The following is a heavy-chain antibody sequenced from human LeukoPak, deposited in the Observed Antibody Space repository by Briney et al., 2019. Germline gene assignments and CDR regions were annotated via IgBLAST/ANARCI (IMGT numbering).Heavy chain of an antibody. J-gene: IGHJ4*02. CDR3: ARDTPGYCSTTSCYGFDS. Sequence: PGGSLRLSCAASGFTFSTYSMNWVRQAPGKGLEWVSSISSSSSYIYYADSVKGRFTISRDNAKNSLYLQMNSLRADDTAVYYCARDTPGYCSTTSCYGFDSWGQGTLVTVSS. CDR2: ISSSSSYI. D-gene: IGHD2-2*01. V-gene: IGHV3-21*01. CDR1: GFTFSTYS.